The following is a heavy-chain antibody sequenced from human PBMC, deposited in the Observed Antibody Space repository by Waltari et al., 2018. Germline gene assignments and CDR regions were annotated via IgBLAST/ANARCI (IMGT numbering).Heavy chain of an antibody. J-gene: IGHJ6*02. D-gene: IGHD3-16*01. CDR3: ARQIDMGGMDV. CDR2: IYHSGST. V-gene: IGHV4-38-2*01. CDR1: GYSISSGYY. Sequence: QVQLQESGPGLVKPSETLSLTCAVSGYSISSGYYWGWIRQPPGKGLEWIGSIYHSGSTYYNPSLKSRFTISVDTSKNQFSLKLSSVTAADTAVYYCARQIDMGGMDVWGQGTTVTVSS.